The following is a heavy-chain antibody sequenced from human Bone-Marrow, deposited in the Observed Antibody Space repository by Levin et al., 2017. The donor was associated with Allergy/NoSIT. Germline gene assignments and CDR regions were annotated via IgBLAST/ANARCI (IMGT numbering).Heavy chain of an antibody. CDR2: ISGSGTME. D-gene: IGHD6-19*01. CDR3: AKEGLAVAGYYFDS. J-gene: IGHJ4*02. CDR1: GFTFSSYA. V-gene: IGHV3-23*01. Sequence: GESLKISCAASGFTFSSYAMSWVRQAPGKGLEWVSSISGSGTMEKYAESVKGRFTISRDISKNMLHLQMNSLRAEDTAIYFCAKEGLAVAGYYFDSWGQGTLVTVSS.